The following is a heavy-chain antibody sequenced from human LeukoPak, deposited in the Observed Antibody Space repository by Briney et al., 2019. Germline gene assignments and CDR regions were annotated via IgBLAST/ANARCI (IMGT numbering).Heavy chain of an antibody. J-gene: IGHJ3*02. CDR2: IYTSGST. CDR3: ARDNTAMVTGAFDI. Sequence: SETLSLTCTVSGGSISSGSYYWSWIRQPAGKGLEWIGRIYTSGSTNYNPSLKSRVTISVDTSKNQFSLKLSSVTAADTAVYYCARDNTAMVTGAFDIWGQGTMVTVSS. CDR1: GGSISSGSYY. V-gene: IGHV4-61*02. D-gene: IGHD5-18*01.